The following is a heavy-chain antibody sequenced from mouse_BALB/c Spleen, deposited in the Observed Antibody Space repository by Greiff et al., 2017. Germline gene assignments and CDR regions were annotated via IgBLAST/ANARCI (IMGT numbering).Heavy chain of an antibody. V-gene: IGHV5-6*02. J-gene: IGHJ4*01. Sequence: EVKLMESGGDLVKPGGSLKLSCAASGFTFSSYGMSWVRQTPDKRLEWVATISSGGSYTYYPDSVKGRFTISRDNAKNTLYLLMSSLKSEDTAMYYCARRGLPYAMDYWGQGTSVTVSS. CDR2: ISSGGSYT. D-gene: IGHD2-2*01. CDR3: ARRGLPYAMDY. CDR1: GFTFSSYG.